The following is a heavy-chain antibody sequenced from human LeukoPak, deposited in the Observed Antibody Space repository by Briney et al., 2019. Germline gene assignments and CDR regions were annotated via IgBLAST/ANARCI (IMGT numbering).Heavy chain of an antibody. J-gene: IGHJ4*02. CDR1: DFSVTGKY. CDR2: IYGGGTT. V-gene: IGHV3-66*01. Sequence: GGSLRLSCAASDFSVTGKYMTWVRQAPGKGLEWVSGIYGGGTTYYADSVKGRFTISRDNSKNTLYLQMNSLRAEDTAVYYCARDEVVMKGDFDYWGQGTLVTVSS. D-gene: IGHD3-22*01. CDR3: ARDEVVMKGDFDY.